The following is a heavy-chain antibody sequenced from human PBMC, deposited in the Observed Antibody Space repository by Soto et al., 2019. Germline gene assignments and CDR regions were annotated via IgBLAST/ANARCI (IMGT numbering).Heavy chain of an antibody. V-gene: IGHV1-2*04. CDR2: INPNSGGT. CDR1: GYTFTGYY. CDR3: GREVGAGPTFGVFIPYYCYYMDV. D-gene: IGHD3-3*01. J-gene: IGHJ6*03. Sequence: ASVKVSCKASGYTFTGYYMHWVRQAPGQGLEWMGWINPNSGGTNYAQKFQGWVTMTRDTSISTAYMELSRLRSDDTAVYYCGREVGAGPTFGVFIPYYCYYMDVWGKGTTVTLSS.